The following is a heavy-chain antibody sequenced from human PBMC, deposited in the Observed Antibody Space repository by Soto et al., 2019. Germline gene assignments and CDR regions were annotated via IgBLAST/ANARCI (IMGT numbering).Heavy chain of an antibody. CDR3: ARFGYSTNIGIDY. CDR1: GGSISSGGYY. Sequence: QVQLQESGPGLVKPSQTLSLTCTVSGGSISSGGYYWSWIRQHPGKGLEWIGYIYYSGSTYYNPSLKSRVTISVDTSKNQFSLKLSSVTAADTAVCYCARFGYSTNIGIDYWGQGTLVTVSS. J-gene: IGHJ4*02. CDR2: IYYSGST. V-gene: IGHV4-31*03. D-gene: IGHD3-22*01.